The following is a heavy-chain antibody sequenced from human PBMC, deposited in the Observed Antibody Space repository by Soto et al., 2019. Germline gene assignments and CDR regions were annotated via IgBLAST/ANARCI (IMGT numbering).Heavy chain of an antibody. J-gene: IGHJ4*02. CDR2: IRSKAYGGTT. V-gene: IGHV3-49*04. CDR1: GFTFGDYA. Sequence: GGSLRLSCTASGFTFGDYAMSWVRQAPGKGLEWVGFIRSKAYGGTTEYAASVKGRFTISRDDSKSIAYLQMNSLKTEDTAVYYCTRTGPPIAPYSFGYWGQGTLVTVSS. D-gene: IGHD5-18*01. CDR3: TRTGPPIAPYSFGY.